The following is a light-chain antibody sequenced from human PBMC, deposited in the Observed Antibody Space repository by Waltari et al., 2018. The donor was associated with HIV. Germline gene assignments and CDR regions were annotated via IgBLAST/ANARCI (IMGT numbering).Light chain of an antibody. CDR3: QQCGGSPGT. V-gene: IGKV3D-20*01. CDR1: PSISSY. CDR2: DAS. J-gene: IGKJ2*01. Sequence: EIVLTQSPATLSLSPGESAHLSCGASPSISSYLAWYQQKPGLAPRLLIYDASNRAPGIPDRFSGSGSGTEFTLTISRLEPEDFAVYYCQQCGGSPGTFGQGTKLEI.